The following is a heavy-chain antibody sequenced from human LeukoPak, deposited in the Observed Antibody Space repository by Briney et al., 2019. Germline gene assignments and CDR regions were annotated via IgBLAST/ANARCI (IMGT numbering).Heavy chain of an antibody. Sequence: PGGSLRLSCAASGSTFSGHGMHWVRQAPGKGLEWVAVIWYDGSNKYYADSVKGRFTISRDNSKNTLYLQMNSLRAEDTAVYYCARDRGTSHGYFDYWGQGTLVTVSS. J-gene: IGHJ4*02. CDR1: GSTFSGHG. D-gene: IGHD1-14*01. V-gene: IGHV3-30*19. CDR2: IWYDGSNK. CDR3: ARDRGTSHGYFDY.